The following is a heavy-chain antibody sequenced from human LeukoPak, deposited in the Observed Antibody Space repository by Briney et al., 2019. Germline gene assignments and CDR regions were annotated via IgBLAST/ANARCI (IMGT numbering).Heavy chain of an antibody. J-gene: IGHJ6*02. V-gene: IGHV3-33*08. CDR3: ARDRRVGAFSLDV. Sequence: GGSLRLSCAASGFTFSSYAMSWVRQAPGKGLEWVAVIWYDGSNKYYVDSVKGRFTISRDNSKNTLYLQMNSLRAEDTAVYYCARDRRVGAFSLDVWGQGITVTVSS. D-gene: IGHD1-26*01. CDR2: IWYDGSNK. CDR1: GFTFSSYA.